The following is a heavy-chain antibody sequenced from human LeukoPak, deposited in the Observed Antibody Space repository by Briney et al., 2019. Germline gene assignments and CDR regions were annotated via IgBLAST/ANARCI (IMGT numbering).Heavy chain of an antibody. Sequence: AGGSLRLSCAASGFTFSSYSMNWVRQAPGKGLEWVSSISGTGTTIYSADSVRGRFTVSRDNARNSLFLHMNSLRAEDTAVYYCAVQITMIVVVPYFDYWGQGTLVTVSS. CDR2: ISGTGTTI. D-gene: IGHD3-22*01. V-gene: IGHV3-48*04. CDR1: GFTFSSYS. J-gene: IGHJ4*02. CDR3: AVQITMIVVVPYFDY.